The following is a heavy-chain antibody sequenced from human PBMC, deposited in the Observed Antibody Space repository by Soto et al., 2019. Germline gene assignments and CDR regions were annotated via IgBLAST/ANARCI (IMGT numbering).Heavy chain of an antibody. CDR3: AREDYYGSGSYRAYNWFDP. CDR1: GGSISSGGYY. CDR2: IYHSGST. D-gene: IGHD3-10*01. J-gene: IGHJ5*02. Sequence: PSETLSLTCTVSGGSISSGGYYWSWIRQHPGKGLEWIGYIYHSGSTYYNPSLKSRVTISVDRSKNQFSLKLSSVTAADTAVYYCAREDYYGSGSYRAYNWFDPWGQGTLVTVSS. V-gene: IGHV4-30-2*01.